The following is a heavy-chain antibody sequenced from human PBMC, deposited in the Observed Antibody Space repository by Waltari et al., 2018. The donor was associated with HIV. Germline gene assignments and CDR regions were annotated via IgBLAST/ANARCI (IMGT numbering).Heavy chain of an antibody. D-gene: IGHD4-17*01. J-gene: IGHJ4*02. CDR2: MNPNSGNT. V-gene: IGHV1-8*01. CDR1: GYTFTSYD. Sequence: QVQLVQSGAEVKKPGASVKVSCKASGYTFTSYDINWVRQATGQGPEGMGWMNPNSGNTGYAQRFQGRVTMTRNTSISTAYMELSSLRSEDTAVYYCARGPLTTPRGYFDSWGQGTLVTVSS. CDR3: ARGPLTTPRGYFDS.